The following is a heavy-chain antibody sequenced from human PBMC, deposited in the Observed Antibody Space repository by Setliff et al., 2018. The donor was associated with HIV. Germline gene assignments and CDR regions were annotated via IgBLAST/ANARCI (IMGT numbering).Heavy chain of an antibody. D-gene: IGHD2-2*01. Sequence: ASVKVSCKASGYSFTKYVMHWVRQAPGQRLEWVGGFDPEDGETIYAQKFQGRVTMTEDTSTDTAYMELSSLRSEDTAVYYCATLYCSSTSCSWAAFDIWGQGTMVTVSS. V-gene: IGHV1-24*01. J-gene: IGHJ3*02. CDR2: FDPEDGET. CDR1: GYSFTKYV. CDR3: ATLYCSSTSCSWAAFDI.